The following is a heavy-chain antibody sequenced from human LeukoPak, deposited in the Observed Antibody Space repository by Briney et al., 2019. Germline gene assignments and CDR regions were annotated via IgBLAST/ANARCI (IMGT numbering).Heavy chain of an antibody. CDR1: GFTFRDYS. CDR2: ISSSGSTI. D-gene: IGHD2/OR15-2a*01. Sequence: GGSLRLSCAASGFTFRDYSMNWVRQAPGKGLEWVSYISSSGSTIYYADSVKGRFTISRDNAKNLLSLQMNSLRAEDTALYYCARGDTSLQRNDALDIWGQGTMVSVSS. CDR3: ARGDTSLQRNDALDI. V-gene: IGHV3-11*04. J-gene: IGHJ3*02.